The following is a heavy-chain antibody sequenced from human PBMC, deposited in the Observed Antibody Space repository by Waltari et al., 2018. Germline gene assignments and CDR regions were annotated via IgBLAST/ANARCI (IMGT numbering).Heavy chain of an antibody. Sequence: QVQLVQSGAEMRKPGTSVKVSCRTSGYTFTDYYIHWLRQAPGQGLEGMGWVNPSTRGTNDAQKFRDRVAMTRHTSINTASMELNRLRLDDTAVYFCARAILRFLKPIDSWGQGTLVTVSS. CDR2: VNPSTRGT. CDR1: GYTFTDYY. V-gene: IGHV1-2*02. J-gene: IGHJ4*02. D-gene: IGHD3-3*01. CDR3: ARAILRFLKPIDS.